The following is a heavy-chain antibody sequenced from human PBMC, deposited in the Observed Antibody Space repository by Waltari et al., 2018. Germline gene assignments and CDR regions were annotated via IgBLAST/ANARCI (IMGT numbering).Heavy chain of an antibody. J-gene: IGHJ4*02. CDR2: IIPILGIA. V-gene: IGHV1-69*10. Sequence: QVQLVQSGAEVKKPGASVKVSCKASGYNFTSYDINWVRQATGQGLEWMGGIIPILGIANYAQKFQGRVTITADESTSTAYMELSSLRSEDTAVYYCASPNYYDSSGPFDYWGQGTLVTVSS. CDR1: GYNFTSYD. CDR3: ASPNYYDSSGPFDY. D-gene: IGHD3-22*01.